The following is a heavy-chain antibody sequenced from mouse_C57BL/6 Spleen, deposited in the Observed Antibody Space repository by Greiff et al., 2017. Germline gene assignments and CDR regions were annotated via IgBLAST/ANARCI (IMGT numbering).Heavy chain of an antibody. J-gene: IGHJ3*01. CDR2: IWGVGST. V-gene: IGHV2-6*01. CDR3: ARRGGDGYYGFAY. CDR1: GFSLTSYG. D-gene: IGHD2-3*01. Sequence: QVQLQQSGPGLVAPSQSLSITCTVSGFSLTSYGVDWVRQSPGKGLEWLGVIWGVGSTNYNSALKSRLSISKDNSKSQVFLKMNSLQTDDTAMYYCARRGGDGYYGFAYWGQGTLVTVSA.